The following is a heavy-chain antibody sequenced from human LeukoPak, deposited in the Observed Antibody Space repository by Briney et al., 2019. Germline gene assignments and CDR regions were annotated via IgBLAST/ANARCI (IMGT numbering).Heavy chain of an antibody. V-gene: IGHV1-2*02. CDR2: LNPNSGGT. Sequence: ASVTVSCKASGYTFTDYYLHWVRHAPGQGLEWMGLLNPNSGGTNFAQNFQGRVTMTRDTSITTAYMELSTLRSDDTAVYYCARYCPTSCNAGDTFDIWGQGTVVTVSS. D-gene: IGHD2/OR15-2a*01. CDR1: GYTFTDYY. CDR3: ARYCPTSCNAGDTFDI. J-gene: IGHJ3*02.